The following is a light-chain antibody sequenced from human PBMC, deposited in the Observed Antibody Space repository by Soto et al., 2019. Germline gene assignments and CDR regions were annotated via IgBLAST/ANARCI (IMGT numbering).Light chain of an antibody. CDR3: CSSARSDTDV. J-gene: IGLJ1*01. CDR2: EAS. Sequence: QSALTQPASVSGSPGQSITISCTGTSSDVGTYNLVSWYQQHPGKAPKVMIYEASNRPSGVSNRFSGSKSGNTASLTISGLQDEDEADYCCCSSARSDTDVFGTGTKLTVL. CDR1: SSDVGTYNL. V-gene: IGLV2-23*01.